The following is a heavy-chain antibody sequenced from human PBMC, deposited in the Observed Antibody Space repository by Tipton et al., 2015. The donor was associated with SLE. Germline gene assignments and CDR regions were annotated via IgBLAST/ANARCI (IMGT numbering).Heavy chain of an antibody. Sequence: TLSLTCAVYGGPFSGYYWSWIRQPPGKGLEWIGEINHSGSTNYNPSLKSRLTISVDTSKNHFSLKLTSVTAADTAVYYCARLVFGSSSRFFQHWGQGTPVTVSS. D-gene: IGHD6-6*01. CDR2: INHSGST. CDR3: ARLVFGSSSRFFQH. V-gene: IGHV4-34*01. J-gene: IGHJ1*01. CDR1: GGPFSGYY.